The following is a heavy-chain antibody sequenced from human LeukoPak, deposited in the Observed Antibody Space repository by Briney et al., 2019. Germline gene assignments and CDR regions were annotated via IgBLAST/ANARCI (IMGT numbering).Heavy chain of an antibody. V-gene: IGHV3-23*01. CDR3: TKDPNGDYIGAFDP. D-gene: IGHD4-17*01. J-gene: IGHJ5*02. Sequence: GGSLRLSCAASGFSFSSFAMTWVRQAPGKGLEWVSSITGGHYATYNTDSVKGRFTISRDNAKNTLYLQMNSLRADDTAIYYCTKDPNGDYIGAFDPWGQGTLVTVPS. CDR1: GFSFSSFA. CDR2: ITGGHYAT.